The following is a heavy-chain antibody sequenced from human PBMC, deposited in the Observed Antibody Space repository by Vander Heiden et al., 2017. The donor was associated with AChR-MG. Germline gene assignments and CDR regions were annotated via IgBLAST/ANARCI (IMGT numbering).Heavy chain of an antibody. D-gene: IGHD3-10*02. CDR1: GINVRGFA. CDR2: VSGGDGRNT. Sequence: DVQLLESGGGFIQSGGSLRLSCSASGINVRGFAMGWVRQPPGKGLEWVATVSGGDGRNTYYADFVKGRFSVSRDNTKGTISLQMSNLRAEDSALYYCTNVRGWGQGTPVTVSS. V-gene: IGHV3-23*01. J-gene: IGHJ4*02. CDR3: TNVRG.